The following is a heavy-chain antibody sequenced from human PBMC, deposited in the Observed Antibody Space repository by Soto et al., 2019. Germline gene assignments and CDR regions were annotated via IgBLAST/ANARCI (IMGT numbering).Heavy chain of an antibody. V-gene: IGHV3-15*01. CDR1: GFTFSNSW. J-gene: IGHJ4*02. CDR2: IKSKTDGGTP. CDR3: TTDQYDYIRGLSLRLW. Sequence: EVQLVESGGGLVKPGGSLRLSCAASGFTFSNSWMSWVRQAPGKGLEWVGRIKSKTDGGTPDYAAPVKGRFTIPRDDSKSTLQLHMISMKAEAEAVYYGTTDQYDYIRGLSLRLWWGQGTLVTVSS. D-gene: IGHD3-16*01.